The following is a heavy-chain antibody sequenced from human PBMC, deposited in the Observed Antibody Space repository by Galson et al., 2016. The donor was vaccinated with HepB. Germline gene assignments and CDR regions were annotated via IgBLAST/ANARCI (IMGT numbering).Heavy chain of an antibody. J-gene: IGHJ5*02. Sequence: SLRLSCAASGFTFSSYAMSWVRQAPGKGLELVSAISGTGGDTYSADSVKGRFTISRDNSKNTLYLQMNSLRADDTAVYYCAKGGGKWLQFNWFDPWGQGALVTVSS. CDR2: ISGTGGDT. D-gene: IGHD5-24*01. V-gene: IGHV3-23*01. CDR3: AKGGGKWLQFNWFDP. CDR1: GFTFSSYA.